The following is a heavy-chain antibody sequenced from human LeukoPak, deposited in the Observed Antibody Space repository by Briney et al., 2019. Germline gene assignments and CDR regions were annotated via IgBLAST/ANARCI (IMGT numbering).Heavy chain of an antibody. J-gene: IGHJ3*02. Sequence: PGGSLRLSCAASGFTFSTYAMSWVRQAPGKGLVWVSRINGDGSTTSYADSVKGRFTISRDNAKNTLYLQMNSLRVEDTAVYYCARESFDIWGQGTMVTVSS. CDR2: INGDGSTT. CDR1: GFTFSTYA. CDR3: ARESFDI. V-gene: IGHV3-74*01.